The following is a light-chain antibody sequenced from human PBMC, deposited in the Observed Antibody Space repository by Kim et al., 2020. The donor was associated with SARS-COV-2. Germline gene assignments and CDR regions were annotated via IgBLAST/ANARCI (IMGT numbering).Light chain of an antibody. CDR1: KLGDKY. CDR2: QDT. Sequence: SYELTQPPSVSVSPGQTASITCSGDKLGDKYSCWYQQKPGQSPVLVIYQDTKRPSGIPEQFSGSNSGNTATLTISGTQAMDEADYYCQAWDSSTANVFGTETKVTVL. J-gene: IGLJ1*01. V-gene: IGLV3-1*01. CDR3: QAWDSSTANV.